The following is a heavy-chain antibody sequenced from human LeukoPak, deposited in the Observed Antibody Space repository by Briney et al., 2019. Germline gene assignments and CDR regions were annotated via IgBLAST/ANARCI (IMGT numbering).Heavy chain of an antibody. V-gene: IGHV4-31*03. D-gene: IGHD3-10*01. J-gene: IGHJ4*02. Sequence: PSETLSLTCTVSGGSISSGGYYWSWIRQHPGKGLEWIGYIYYSGSTYYNPSLKSRVTISVDTSKNQFSLKLSSVAVADTAVYYCAFQDVYMVRGVYWGQGTLVNVSS. CDR1: GGSISSGGYY. CDR3: AFQDVYMVRGVY. CDR2: IYYSGST.